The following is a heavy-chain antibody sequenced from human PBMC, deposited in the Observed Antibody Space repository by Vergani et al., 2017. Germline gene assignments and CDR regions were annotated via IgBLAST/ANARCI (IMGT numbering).Heavy chain of an antibody. CDR2: INHSGST. Sequence: QVQLQQWGAGLLKPSETLSLTCAVYGGSFSGYYWSWIRQPPGKGLEWIGEINHSGSTNYNPSLKSRVTISVDTSKNQFSLQLSSVTAADTAVYYCARRTPVGSSGRRFDYWGQGTLVTVSS. CDR3: ARRTPVGSSGRRFDY. CDR1: GGSFSGYY. D-gene: IGHD6-19*01. V-gene: IGHV4-34*01. J-gene: IGHJ4*02.